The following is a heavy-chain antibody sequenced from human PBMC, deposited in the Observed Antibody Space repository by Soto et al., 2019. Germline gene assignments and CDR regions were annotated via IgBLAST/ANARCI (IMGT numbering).Heavy chain of an antibody. D-gene: IGHD3-10*01. V-gene: IGHV3-23*01. Sequence: GGSLRLSCAASGFTFSSYAMSWVRQAPGKXLEWVAAIGGTDGKTYYADSVKGRFTISRDNSENTLYLQMSRLRAEDTAVYFCAKGMFSSSPAAAGSFDYWGQGALVTVSS. CDR3: AKGMFSSSPAAAGSFDY. J-gene: IGHJ4*02. CDR1: GFTFSSYA. CDR2: IGGTDGKT.